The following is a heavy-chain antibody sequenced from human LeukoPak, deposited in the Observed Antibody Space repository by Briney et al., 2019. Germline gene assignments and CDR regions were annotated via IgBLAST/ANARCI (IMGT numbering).Heavy chain of an antibody. V-gene: IGHV1-8*01. D-gene: IGHD3-3*01. CDR2: MNPNNDNT. CDR3: ARDSGGGTYDFSD. J-gene: IGHJ4*02. CDR1: GYTFTSYD. Sequence: GASVRVSCKASGYTFTSYDINWVRQATGQGLEWMGWMNPNNDNTGYAQKLQGRVTMTRNTSISTAYMELISLRSEDTAVYYCARDSGGGTYDFSDWGQGTLVTVSS.